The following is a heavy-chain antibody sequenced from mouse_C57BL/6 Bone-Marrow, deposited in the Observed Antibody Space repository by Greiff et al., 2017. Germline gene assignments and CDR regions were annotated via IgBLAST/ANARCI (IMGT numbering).Heavy chain of an antibody. V-gene: IGHV1-76*01. CDR1: GYTFTDYY. CDR2: IYPGSGNT. J-gene: IGHJ3*01. D-gene: IGHD2-4*01. Sequence: VMLVESGAELVRPGASVKLSCKASGYTFTDYYINWVKQRPGQGLEWIARIYPGSGNTYYNEKFKGKATLTAEKSSSTAYMQLSSLTSEDSAVYFCARSGRLRRGFAYWGQGTLVTVSA. CDR3: ARSGRLRRGFAY.